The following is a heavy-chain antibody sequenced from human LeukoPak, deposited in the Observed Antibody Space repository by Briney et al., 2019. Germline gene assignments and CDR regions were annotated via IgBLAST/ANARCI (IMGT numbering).Heavy chain of an antibody. J-gene: IGHJ4*02. Sequence: GGSLRLSCTASGFIFSNQWMTWVRQAPGKGLEWVANIKQDGSERYYLDSVKGRFSISRDNAKNSLYLQMNSLRAEDTAVYYCARDRAEGMTASLDYWGQGTLVTVSS. V-gene: IGHV3-7*01. CDR1: GFIFSNQW. CDR2: IKQDGSER. D-gene: IGHD1-14*01. CDR3: ARDRAEGMTASLDY.